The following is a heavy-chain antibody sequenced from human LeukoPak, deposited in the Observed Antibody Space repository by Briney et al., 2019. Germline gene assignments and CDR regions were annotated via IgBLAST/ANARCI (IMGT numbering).Heavy chain of an antibody. V-gene: IGHV4-31*03. D-gene: IGHD5-24*01. CDR1: GGSISSSAYY. Sequence: SQTLSLTCTVSGGSISSSAYYWSWICQYPGKGLEWIGYIYYSGTTYYNPSLTSRLTISIDTSKNQFSLKLSSVTAADTAVYYCARDNMAINRYFDYWGQGTLVTVSS. CDR3: ARDNMAINRYFDY. CDR2: IYYSGTT. J-gene: IGHJ4*02.